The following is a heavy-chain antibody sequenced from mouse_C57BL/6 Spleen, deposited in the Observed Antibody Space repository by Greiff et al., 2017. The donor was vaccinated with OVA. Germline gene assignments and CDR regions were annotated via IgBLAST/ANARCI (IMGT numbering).Heavy chain of an antibody. V-gene: IGHV1-50*01. D-gene: IGHD1-1*01. CDR1: GYTFTSYW. Sequence: QVQLQQPGAELVKPGASVKLSCKASGYTFTSYWMQWVKQRPGQGLEWIGEIDPSDSYTNYNQKFKGKATLTVDTSSSTAYLQLSSLTSEDSAVXYCARWDYGSSYGFDYWGQGTTLTVSS. CDR3: ARWDYGSSYGFDY. CDR2: IDPSDSYT. J-gene: IGHJ2*01.